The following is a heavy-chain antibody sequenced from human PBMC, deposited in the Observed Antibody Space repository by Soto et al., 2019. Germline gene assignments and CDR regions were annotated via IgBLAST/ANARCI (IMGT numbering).Heavy chain of an antibody. CDR2: INPNSGGT. D-gene: IGHD6-6*01. Sequence: QVQLVQSGAEVKKPGASVKVSCKASGYTFTDYYMHWVRQAPGQGLEWMGWINPNSGGTNYAQKFQDWVTMTRDTSISTAYMELRRMKSDDTAVYYCARGPPISFSAARGPIGDYWGQGTLVTV. J-gene: IGHJ4*02. CDR1: GYTFTDYY. CDR3: ARGPPISFSAARGPIGDY. V-gene: IGHV1-2*04.